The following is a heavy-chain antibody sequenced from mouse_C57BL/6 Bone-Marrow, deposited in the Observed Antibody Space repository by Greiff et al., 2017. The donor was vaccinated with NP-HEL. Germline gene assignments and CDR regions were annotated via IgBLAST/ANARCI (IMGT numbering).Heavy chain of an antibody. V-gene: IGHV2-2*01. CDR3: ARRESYYYGSSYLYYAMDY. Sequence: VKLVESGPGLVQPSQSLSITCTVSGFSLTSYGVHWVRQSPGKGLEWLGVIWSGGSTDYNAAFISRLSISKDNSKSQVFFKMNSLQADDTAIYYCARRESYYYGSSYLYYAMDYWGQGTSVTVSS. CDR2: IWSGGST. J-gene: IGHJ4*01. D-gene: IGHD1-1*01. CDR1: GFSLTSYG.